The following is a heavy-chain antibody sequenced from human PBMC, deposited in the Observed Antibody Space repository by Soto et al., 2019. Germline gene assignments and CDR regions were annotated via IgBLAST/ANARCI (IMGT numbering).Heavy chain of an antibody. CDR2: INQDGSEK. CDR3: STSLDY. CDR1: GFSFSYA. J-gene: IGHJ4*02. V-gene: IGHV3-7*01. Sequence: DVQLLESGGGLVQPGGSLRLSCVVSGFSFSYAIIWVRQAPGKGQEWVANINQDGSEKHYIDSVKGRFTISRDNAKNSLYLQMSSLTAEDSALYYCSTSLDYWGQGTLVTVSS.